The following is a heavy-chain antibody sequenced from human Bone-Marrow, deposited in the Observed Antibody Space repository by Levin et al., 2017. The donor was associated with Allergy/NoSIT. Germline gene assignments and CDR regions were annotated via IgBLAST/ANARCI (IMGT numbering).Heavy chain of an antibody. J-gene: IGHJ4*02. D-gene: IGHD3-10*01. V-gene: IGHV3-23*01. Sequence: LSLTCAASGFTFSTLSMSWVRQAPGKGLEWVSSIGASGGRTDYADSVKGRFSISRDNSENTFYLQMNSLRAGDTATYYCAAHSPHGYYLNYWGQGTLVTVSS. CDR1: GFTFSTLS. CDR3: AAHSPHGYYLNY. CDR2: IGASGGRT.